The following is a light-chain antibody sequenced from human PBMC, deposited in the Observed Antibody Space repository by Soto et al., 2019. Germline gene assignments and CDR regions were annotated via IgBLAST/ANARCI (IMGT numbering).Light chain of an antibody. CDR2: DVS. V-gene: IGLV2-14*03. J-gene: IGLJ2*01. Sequence: QSALTQPASVSGSPGQSITISCTGTSSDVGGYNYVSWYQQHPGKAPKVMIYDVSKRPSGISNRFSGSKSGNTASLTISGLQVEDEGDYYCSSYTSGSTRVVLGGGTKLTVL. CDR3: SSYTSGSTRVV. CDR1: SSDVGGYNY.